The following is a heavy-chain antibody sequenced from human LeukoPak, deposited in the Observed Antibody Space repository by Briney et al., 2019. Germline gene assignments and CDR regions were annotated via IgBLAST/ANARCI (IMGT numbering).Heavy chain of an antibody. CDR3: AKGKATGPYDAFDI. D-gene: IGHD1-1*01. Sequence: GGSLRLSCAASGFTFTNFAMNWVRQAPGKGLEWVSAINGGGSSTYYAGSVKGRFTISRDSSKNTLYLQMNSLRAEDTAVYYCAKGKATGPYDAFDIWGQGTMVTVSS. CDR2: INGGGSST. V-gene: IGHV3-23*01. J-gene: IGHJ3*02. CDR1: GFTFTNFA.